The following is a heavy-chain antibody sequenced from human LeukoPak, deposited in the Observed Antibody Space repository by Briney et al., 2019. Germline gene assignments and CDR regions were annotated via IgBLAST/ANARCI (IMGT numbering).Heavy chain of an antibody. CDR2: INAGNGNT. CDR3: ASHPLSSGDYFDY. Sequence: ASVKVSCKASGYTFTSYAMHWVRLAPGQRLEWMGWINAGNGNTKYSQKFQGRVTITRDTSASTAYMELSSLRSEDTAVYYCASHPLSSGDYFDYWGQGTLVTVSS. V-gene: IGHV1-3*01. J-gene: IGHJ4*02. CDR1: GYTFTSYA. D-gene: IGHD6-19*01.